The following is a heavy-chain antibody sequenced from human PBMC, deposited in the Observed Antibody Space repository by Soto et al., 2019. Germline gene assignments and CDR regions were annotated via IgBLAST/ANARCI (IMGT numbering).Heavy chain of an antibody. J-gene: IGHJ6*02. D-gene: IGHD1-1*01. CDR3: ARGNMDV. V-gene: IGHV3-30-3*01. CDR2: ASKDAFAT. Sequence: QVQLVESGGGVVQPGKSLRLSCAASGFTFNLFAMHWVRQAPGKGLEWVAVASKDAFATYYAGSVEGRFTISRDNSKNTLYLHMNSLRGEDTALYYCARGNMDVWGHGTAVVVSS. CDR1: GFTFNLFA.